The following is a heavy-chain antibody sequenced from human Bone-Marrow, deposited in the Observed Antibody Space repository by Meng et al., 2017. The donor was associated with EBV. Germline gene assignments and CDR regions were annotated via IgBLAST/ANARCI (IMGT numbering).Heavy chain of an antibody. CDR1: GGSLSSGGYY. CDR3: ARENTHYYGSGSYPDY. Sequence: QVQLQESGPGLVKPSQXLSLTWAVXGGSLSSGGYYWSWIRQPPGKGLEWIGYIYYSGSTYYNPSLKSRVTISVDTSKNQFSLKLSSVTAADTAVYYCARENTHYYGSGSYPDYWGQGTLVTVSS. V-gene: IGHV4-30-4*01. CDR2: IYYSGST. J-gene: IGHJ4*02. D-gene: IGHD3-10*01.